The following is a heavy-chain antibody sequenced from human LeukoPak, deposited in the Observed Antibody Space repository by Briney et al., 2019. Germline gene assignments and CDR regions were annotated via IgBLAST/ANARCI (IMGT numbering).Heavy chain of an antibody. J-gene: IGHJ5*02. D-gene: IGHD1-26*01. V-gene: IGHV1-2*02. CDR2: SDPNSGAT. CDR1: GYTFTSYY. CDR3: ARGGVGATTYVWFDP. Sequence: ASVKVSCKTSGYTFTSYYIHWLRQAPGQGFEWLGWSDPNSGATKYEHFQGRVTMTWDTSIDTAYMELTRLTSDDTAVYYCARGGVGATTYVWFDPWGQGTLVTVSS.